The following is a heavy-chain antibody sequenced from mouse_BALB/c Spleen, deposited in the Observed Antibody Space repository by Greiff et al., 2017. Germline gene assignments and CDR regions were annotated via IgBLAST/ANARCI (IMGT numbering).Heavy chain of an antibody. CDR1: GYTFTDYW. V-gene: IGHV1-69*01. D-gene: IGHD2-3*01. CDR2: IDTSDSYT. CDR3: ARGDDGYSPFGY. Sequence: QVQLKQPGAELVMPGASVKMSCKASGYTFTDYWMHWVKQRPGQGLEWIGAIDTSDSYTSYNQKFKGKATLTVDESSSTAYMQLSSLTSEDSAVYYCARGDDGYSPFGYWGQGTLVTVSA. J-gene: IGHJ3*01.